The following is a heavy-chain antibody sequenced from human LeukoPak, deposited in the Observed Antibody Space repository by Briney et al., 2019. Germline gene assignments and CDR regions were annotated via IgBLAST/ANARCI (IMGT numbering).Heavy chain of an antibody. Sequence: GGSLRLSCAASGFTFSSYEMNWVRQAPGKGLEWISYISSSGSTIYYADSVKGRFTISRDNSKNTLYLQMNSLRAEDTAVYYCAKDSGSYHFSQPNWFDPWGQGTLVTVSS. CDR3: AKDSGSYHFSQPNWFDP. CDR2: ISSSGSTI. CDR1: GFTFSSYE. D-gene: IGHD1-26*01. V-gene: IGHV3-48*03. J-gene: IGHJ5*02.